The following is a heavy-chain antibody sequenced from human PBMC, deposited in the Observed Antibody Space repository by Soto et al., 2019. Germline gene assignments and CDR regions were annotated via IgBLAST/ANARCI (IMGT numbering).Heavy chain of an antibody. J-gene: IGHJ6*02. CDR1: GYTFTSYY. Sequence: QVQLVQSGAEVKKPGASVKVSCKASGYTFTSYYMHWVRQAPGQGLEWMGIINPSGGSTSYAQKFQGRITIVRDASTNTVYKELSSLRSEDKAVYYFSRESTSVVGGGHDYYGMDVWGQGTTVTVSS. CDR2: INPSGGST. D-gene: IGHD3-16*01. V-gene: IGHV1-46*01. CDR3: SRESTSVVGGGHDYYGMDV.